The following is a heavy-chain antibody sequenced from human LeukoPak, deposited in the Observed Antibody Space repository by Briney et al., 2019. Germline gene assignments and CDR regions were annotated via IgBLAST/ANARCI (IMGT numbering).Heavy chain of an antibody. CDR1: GSTFTSHY. D-gene: IGHD2-2*01. J-gene: IGHJ4*02. CDR2: INPSGDST. V-gene: IGHV1-46*01. CDR3: ARGAYCSSTSCYHPASLKDY. Sequence: VASVKVSCKASGSTFTSHYMHWVRQAPGQGLECMGIINPSGDSTNYAQKFKGRVTMTRDTSTSTVYMELSSLRSEDTAVYYCARGAYCSSTSCYHPASLKDYWGQGTLVTVSS.